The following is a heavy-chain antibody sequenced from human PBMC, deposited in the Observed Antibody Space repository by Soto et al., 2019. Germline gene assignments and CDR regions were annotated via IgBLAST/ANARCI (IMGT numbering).Heavy chain of an antibody. CDR1: GFTFSSYA. J-gene: IGHJ6*02. Sequence: EVQLLESGGGLVQPGGSLRLSCAASGFTFSSYAMSWVRQAPGKGLEWVSAISGSGGSTYYADSVKGRFTISRDNSKNTRYLQMNSLRAEDTAVYYCAKGGLYDFWSGYYYYYYGMDVWGQGTTVTVSS. CDR3: AKGGLYDFWSGYYYYYYGMDV. V-gene: IGHV3-23*01. D-gene: IGHD3-3*01. CDR2: ISGSGGST.